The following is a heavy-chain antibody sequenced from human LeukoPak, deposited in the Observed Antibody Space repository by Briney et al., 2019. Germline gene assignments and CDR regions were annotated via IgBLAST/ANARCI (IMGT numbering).Heavy chain of an antibody. CDR2: ISSSGSTI. CDR3: ARAPTSSSVAGTPYYFDY. Sequence: GGSLRLSCAASGFTFSDYYMSWIRQAPGKGLEWVSYISSSGSTIYYADSVKGRFTISRDNAKNSLYLQMNSLRAEDTAVYYCARAPTSSSVAGTPYYFDYWGQGTLVIVSS. J-gene: IGHJ4*02. CDR1: GFTFSDYY. V-gene: IGHV3-11*01. D-gene: IGHD6-19*01.